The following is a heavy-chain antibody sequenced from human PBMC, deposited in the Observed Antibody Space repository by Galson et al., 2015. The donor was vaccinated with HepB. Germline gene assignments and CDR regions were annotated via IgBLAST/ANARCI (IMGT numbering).Heavy chain of an antibody. V-gene: IGHV3-30*04. CDR1: GFTFSSYA. CDR2: ISYDGSNK. Sequence: SLRLSCAASGFTFSSYAMHWVRQAPGKGLEWVAVISYDGSNKYYADSVKGRFTISRDNSKNTLYLQMNSLRAEDTAVYYCATWGYSSSSDFDYWGQGTLVTVSS. J-gene: IGHJ4*02. D-gene: IGHD6-13*01. CDR3: ATWGYSSSSDFDY.